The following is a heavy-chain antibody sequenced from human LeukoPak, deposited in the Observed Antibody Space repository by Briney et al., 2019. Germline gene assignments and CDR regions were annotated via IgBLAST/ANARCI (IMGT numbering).Heavy chain of an antibody. Sequence: PSETLSLTCAVYGGSFSGYYWSWIRQPPGKGLEWIGEINHSGSTYYNPSLKSRVTISVDKSKNQFSLKLSSVTAADTAVYYCARSRGDWSHFDYWGQGTLVTVSS. D-gene: IGHD2-21*02. CDR3: ARSRGDWSHFDY. J-gene: IGHJ4*02. V-gene: IGHV4-34*01. CDR1: GGSFSGYY. CDR2: INHSGST.